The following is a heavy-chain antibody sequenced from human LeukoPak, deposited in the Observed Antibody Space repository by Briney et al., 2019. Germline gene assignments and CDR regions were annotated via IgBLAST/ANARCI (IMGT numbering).Heavy chain of an antibody. D-gene: IGHD4-11*01. CDR3: ARGGSNYGDFYY. V-gene: IGHV3-74*01. J-gene: IGHJ4*02. CDR2: INGDGSST. CDR1: GLTFTTYW. Sequence: GGSLRLSCAASGLTFTTYWMHWVRQAPGKELVWISRINGDGSSTNYADSVKGRFTISRDNTKNTLFLQMNSLRAEDTAVYYCARGGSNYGDFYYWGQGTLVTVSS.